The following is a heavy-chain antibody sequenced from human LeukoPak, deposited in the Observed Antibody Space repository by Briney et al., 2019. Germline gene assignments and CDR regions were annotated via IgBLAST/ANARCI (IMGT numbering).Heavy chain of an antibody. CDR2: IYYSGST. CDR1: GGSISSGDYY. Sequence: ASETLSLTCTVSGGSISSGDYYWSWIRQPPGKGLEWIGYIYYSGSTYYNPSLKSRVTISVDTSKNQFSLKLSSVTAADTAVYYCASRFLSGYLFDYWGQGTLVTVSS. CDR3: ASRFLSGYLFDY. J-gene: IGHJ4*02. V-gene: IGHV4-30-4*08. D-gene: IGHD3-3*01.